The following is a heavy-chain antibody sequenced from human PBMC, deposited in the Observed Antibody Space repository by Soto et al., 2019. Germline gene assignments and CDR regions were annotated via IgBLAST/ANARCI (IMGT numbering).Heavy chain of an antibody. D-gene: IGHD2-2*02. CDR3: ARCSSTSCYIMASFDY. CDR2: INWNGRST. CDR1: GFTFDDYA. V-gene: IGHV3-20*04. J-gene: IGHJ4*02. Sequence: PGGSLRLSCAASGFTFDDYAMSWVRQAPGKGLEWVAGINWNGRSTTYADSLKGRFTISRDNAKNSLHLQINSLRAEDTALYFCARCSSTSCYIMASFDYWGQGTLVTVPS.